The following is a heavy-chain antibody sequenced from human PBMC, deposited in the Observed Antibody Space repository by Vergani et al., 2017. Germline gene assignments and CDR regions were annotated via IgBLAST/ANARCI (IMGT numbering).Heavy chain of an antibody. CDR2: IRSKANSYAT. Sequence: EVQLVESGGGLVQPGGSLKLSCAASGFTFSGAAMHWVRQASAKGLEWVGRIRSKANSYATAYAASVKGRFTISRDDSKNTAYLQMNSLKTEDTAVYYCTSVGYCSSGSCYPSYWGQGTLVTVSS. V-gene: IGHV3-73*01. CDR1: GFTFSGAA. D-gene: IGHD2-15*01. CDR3: TSVGYCSSGSCYPSY. J-gene: IGHJ4*02.